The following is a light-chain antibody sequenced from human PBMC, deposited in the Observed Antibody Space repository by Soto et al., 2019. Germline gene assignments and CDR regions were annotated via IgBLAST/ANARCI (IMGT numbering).Light chain of an antibody. J-gene: IGKJ5*01. CDR1: QSISAY. Sequence: DIRMTQSPSSLSASVGDRVTITCRAGQSISAYLNWYQHKAGKPPKLLISGAASLQSGVPSRFSGSGSGTDFTLTINNLQPEAFATYYCQQSYSSPTISFGQGTRLEIK. V-gene: IGKV1-39*01. CDR3: QQSYSSPTIS. CDR2: GAA.